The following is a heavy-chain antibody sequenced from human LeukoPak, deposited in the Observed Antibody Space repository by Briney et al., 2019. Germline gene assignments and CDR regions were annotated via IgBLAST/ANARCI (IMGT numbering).Heavy chain of an antibody. J-gene: IGHJ4*02. V-gene: IGHV3-74*01. CDR2: INSDGSSI. CDR1: EFTFSNHW. CDR3: ARDGSLPDY. Sequence: GGSLRLSCAASEFTFSNHWMHWVRQAPGEGLVWVSYINSDGSSIRYAYYVRGRFTISRDNARNTLYLQMNSLRVEETAVYYCARDGSLPDYWGQGTLVTVSS.